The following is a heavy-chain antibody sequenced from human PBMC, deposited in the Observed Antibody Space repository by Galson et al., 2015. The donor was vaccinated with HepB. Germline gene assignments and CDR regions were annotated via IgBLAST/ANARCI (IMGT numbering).Heavy chain of an antibody. CDR2: IYWDDDK. J-gene: IGHJ5*02. CDR1: GFSLSSSGVG. V-gene: IGHV2-5*02. CDR3: AHAVAPYYDIWSGNLFKFDP. D-gene: IGHD3-3*01. Sequence: PALVKPTQSLTLTCTFSGFSLSSSGVGVGWIRQPPGKALEWLALIYWDDDKRYSPSLKSRLTITKDTSKNRVVLTMTNMDPVDTATYYCAHAVAPYYDIWSGNLFKFDPWGQGILVTVSS.